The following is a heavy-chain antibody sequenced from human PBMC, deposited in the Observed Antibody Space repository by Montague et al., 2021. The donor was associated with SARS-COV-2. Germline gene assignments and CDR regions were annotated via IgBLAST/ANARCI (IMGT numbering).Heavy chain of an antibody. Sequence: SLRLSCAASGFAFNNFAMSWVRQAPGKGLEWVSSIFGSAAGTYYADSVKGRFTISRDNSKNTLYLQMKSLKAEDTAKYYCAKQPGAGAVVYWYFDLWGRGTVVSVSS. D-gene: IGHD6-19*01. CDR3: AKQPGAGAVVYWYFDL. CDR2: IFGSAAGT. V-gene: IGHV3-23*01. CDR1: GFAFNNFA. J-gene: IGHJ2*01.